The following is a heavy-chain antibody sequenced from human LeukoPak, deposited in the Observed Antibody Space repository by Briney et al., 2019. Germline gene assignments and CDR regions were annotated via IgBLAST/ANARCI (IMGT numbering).Heavy chain of an antibody. V-gene: IGHV3-64*01. J-gene: IGHJ3*02. CDR1: GFTFSSYA. CDR2: ISSNGGST. D-gene: IGHD5-24*01. Sequence: GGSLRLSCAASGFTFSSYAMHWVRQAPGKGLEYVSAISSNGGSTYYANSVKGRFTISRDNSKNTLYLQMGSLRAEDMAVYYCASSRWLPKGVDAFDIWGQGTMVTVSS. CDR3: ASSRWLPKGVDAFDI.